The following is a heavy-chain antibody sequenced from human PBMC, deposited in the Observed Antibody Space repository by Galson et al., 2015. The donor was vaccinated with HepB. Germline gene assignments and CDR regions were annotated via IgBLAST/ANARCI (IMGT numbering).Heavy chain of an antibody. J-gene: IGHJ6*03. V-gene: IGHV1-69*10. D-gene: IGHD3-22*01. CDR1: GGTFSSYA. CDR3: ARASTSSYDSSGYSHPYYYYYMDV. Sequence: SVKVSCKASGGTFSSYAISWVRQAPGQGLEWMGGIIPILGIANYAQKFQGRVTITADKSTSTAYMELSSLRSEDTAVYYCARASTSSYDSSGYSHPYYYYYMDVWGKGTTVTVSS. CDR2: IIPILGIA.